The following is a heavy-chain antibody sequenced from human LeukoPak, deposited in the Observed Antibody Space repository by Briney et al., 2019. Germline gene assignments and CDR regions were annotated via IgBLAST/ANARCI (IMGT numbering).Heavy chain of an antibody. D-gene: IGHD3-22*01. CDR3: ARGDPYYYDNGPPDY. V-gene: IGHV4-34*01. Sequence: SETLSLTCAIYGGSFNDYYWSWIRQPPGKGLEWIGEINHSGSTNYNPSLKSRVTISVDTSKNQFSLKLSSVTAADTAVYYCARGDPYYYDNGPPDYWGQGTLVTVSS. J-gene: IGHJ4*02. CDR1: GGSFNDYY. CDR2: INHSGST.